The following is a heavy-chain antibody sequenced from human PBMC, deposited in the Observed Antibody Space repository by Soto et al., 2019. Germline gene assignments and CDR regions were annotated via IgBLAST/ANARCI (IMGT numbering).Heavy chain of an antibody. CDR3: ARGVGEVDCSGGSCYSRTYFDY. V-gene: IGHV4-34*01. CDR1: GGSFSGYY. J-gene: IGHJ4*02. CDR2: INHSGST. D-gene: IGHD2-15*01. Sequence: QVQLQQWGAGLLKPSETLSLTCAVYGGSFSGYYWSWIRQPPGKGLEWIGEINHSGSTNYNPSLQRRVTISVDTSKNQFSLKLSSVTAADTAVYYCARGVGEVDCSGGSCYSRTYFDYWGQGTLVTVSS.